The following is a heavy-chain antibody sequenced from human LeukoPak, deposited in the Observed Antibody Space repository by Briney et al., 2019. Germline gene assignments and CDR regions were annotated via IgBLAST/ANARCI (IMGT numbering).Heavy chain of an antibody. J-gene: IGHJ4*02. CDR3: ARPKRSLTSYYFDY. V-gene: IGHV3-30-3*01. CDR1: GFTFSRCV. CDR2: ISYDGSNK. D-gene: IGHD3-10*01. Sequence: GGSLRLSCAASGFTFSRCVMHWVRQSPGKGLEWVAVISYDGSNKYYADSVKGRFTISRDNSKNTLYLQMSSLRAEDTAVYYCARPKRSLTSYYFDYWGQGTLVTVSS.